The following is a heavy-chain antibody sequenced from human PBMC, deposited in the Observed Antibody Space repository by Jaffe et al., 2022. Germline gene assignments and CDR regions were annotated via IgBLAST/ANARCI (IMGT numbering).Heavy chain of an antibody. Sequence: EVQLLESGGGLVQPGGSLRLSCAASGFIFSNYVMTWVRQAPGKGLEWVSTINAGAFSTYYADSVKGRFTISRDNSKNTLYLQMNSLRAEDTAVYYCAKWMVGYCSGGSCYSPWFFDYWGQGTLVTVSS. CDR2: INAGAFST. CDR3: AKWMVGYCSGGSCYSPWFFDY. V-gene: IGHV3-23*01. CDR1: GFIFSNYV. D-gene: IGHD2-15*01. J-gene: IGHJ4*02.